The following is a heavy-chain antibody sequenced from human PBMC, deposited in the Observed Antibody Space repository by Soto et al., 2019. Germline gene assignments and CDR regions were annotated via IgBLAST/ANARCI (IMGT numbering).Heavy chain of an antibody. D-gene: IGHD2-2*01. V-gene: IGHV1-2*04. CDR2: INPNSGGT. J-gene: IGHJ3*02. CDR1: GYTFTGYY. CDR3: ARGPDCSSTRCERAAFDI. Sequence: ASVKVSCKASGYTFTGYYMHWVRQAPGQGLEWMGWINPNSGGTNYAQKFQGWVTMTRDTSISTAYMELSRLRSDGTAVYYCARGPDCSSTRCERAAFDIWGQGTMVTVSS.